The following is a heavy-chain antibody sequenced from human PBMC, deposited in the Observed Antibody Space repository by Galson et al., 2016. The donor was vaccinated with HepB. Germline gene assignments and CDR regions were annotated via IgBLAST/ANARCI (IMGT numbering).Heavy chain of an antibody. J-gene: IGHJ4*02. D-gene: IGHD5-12*01. Sequence: SLRLSCAASGFTFSSYAMHWVRQAPVKGLEWVALISFDETTKYYADSVKGRFAIARDNSQNTLFLQMNSLRGDDTAMYYCARALTGIVATGGHWGQGTLVIVSS. V-gene: IGHV3-30*09. CDR3: ARALTGIVATGGH. CDR2: ISFDETTK. CDR1: GFTFSSYA.